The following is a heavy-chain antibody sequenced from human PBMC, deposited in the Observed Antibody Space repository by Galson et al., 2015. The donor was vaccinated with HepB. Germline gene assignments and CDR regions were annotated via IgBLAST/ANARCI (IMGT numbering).Heavy chain of an antibody. Sequence: SLRLSCAASGFTFSSYWMSWVRQAPGKGLEWVANIKQDGSEKYYVDSVKGRFTISRDNAKNSLYLQMNSLRAEDTAVYYCARGDSIVVVVGASPSFYFDNWGQGTLVPVSS. V-gene: IGHV3-7*03. J-gene: IGHJ4*02. D-gene: IGHD2-15*01. CDR3: ARGDSIVVVVGASPSFYFDN. CDR1: GFTFSSYW. CDR2: IKQDGSEK.